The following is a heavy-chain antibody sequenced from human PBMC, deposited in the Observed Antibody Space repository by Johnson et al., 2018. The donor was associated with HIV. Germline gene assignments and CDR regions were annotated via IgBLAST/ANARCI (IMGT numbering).Heavy chain of an antibody. J-gene: IGHJ3*02. CDR1: GFTFRSYP. D-gene: IGHD5-18*01. Sequence: VQLVESGGGVVHPGRSLRLSCAASGFTFRSYPMNWVRQAPGKGLEWVAFVSYDESSKYYRDSVTGRFTISRDNSKNKLYLQMHSLRADDKAVYYCARLPSGYSRDGFNIWGQGTMVTVSS. CDR3: ARLPSGYSRDGFNI. V-gene: IGHV3-30*04. CDR2: VSYDESSK.